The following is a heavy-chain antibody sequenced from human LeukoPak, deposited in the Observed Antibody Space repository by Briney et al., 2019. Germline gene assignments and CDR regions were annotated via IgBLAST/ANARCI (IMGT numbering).Heavy chain of an antibody. CDR1: GFRFNNYG. CDR2: TWYDGSNK. J-gene: IGHJ4*02. V-gene: IGHV3-33*06. Sequence: PGGSLRLSCAASGFRFNNYGIHWVRQAPGKGLEWVAVTWYDGSNKCYADSVRDRFTVSRDNSKNTVYLQMNSLRVEDTAVYYCVKDEVYLDSGGYPTPDTTLDYWGQGTLVTVSS. D-gene: IGHD3-22*01. CDR3: VKDEVYLDSGGYPTPDTTLDY.